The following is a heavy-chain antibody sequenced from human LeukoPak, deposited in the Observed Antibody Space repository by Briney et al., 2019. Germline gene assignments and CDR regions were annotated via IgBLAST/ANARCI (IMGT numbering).Heavy chain of an antibody. CDR1: GFIFDSYA. Sequence: PGGSLRLSCEASGFIFDSYAMNWVRQAPGKGLEWVSGISGSGAKTYYTDSVKGRFTLSRDNSKNTLDLKMNSLRAVDTAVYYCAKGRGYTGYDVEDDAFDIWGQGTMVTVPS. V-gene: IGHV3-23*01. CDR3: AKGRGYTGYDVEDDAFDI. D-gene: IGHD5-12*01. J-gene: IGHJ3*02. CDR2: ISGSGAKT.